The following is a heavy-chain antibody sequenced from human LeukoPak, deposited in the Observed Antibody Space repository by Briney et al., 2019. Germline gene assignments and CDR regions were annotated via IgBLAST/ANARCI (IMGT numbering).Heavy chain of an antibody. CDR3: AKGGYCSGGSCYEVYYYYYYGMDV. Sequence: PGASLRLSCAASGFTFSSYAMSRVRQAPGKGLEWVSAISGSGGSTYYADSVKGRFTISRDNSKNTLYLQMNSLRAEDTAVYYCAKGGYCSGGSCYEVYYYYYYGMDVWGQGTTVTVSS. D-gene: IGHD2-15*01. V-gene: IGHV3-23*01. CDR2: ISGSGGST. CDR1: GFTFSSYA. J-gene: IGHJ6*02.